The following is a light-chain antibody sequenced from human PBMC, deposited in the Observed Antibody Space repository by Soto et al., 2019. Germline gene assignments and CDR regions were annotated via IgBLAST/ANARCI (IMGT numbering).Light chain of an antibody. Sequence: QSVRTQPPSVSRAPGQRVTISCTGSSSNIGAGYDVHWYQQLPGTAPKLLIYGNSNRPSGVPDRFSGSKSGTSASLAITGLQAEDEADDYCQSYDSSLSGYVVFGGGTKLTFL. CDR1: SSNIGAGYD. CDR2: GNS. J-gene: IGLJ2*01. CDR3: QSYDSSLSGYVV. V-gene: IGLV1-40*01.